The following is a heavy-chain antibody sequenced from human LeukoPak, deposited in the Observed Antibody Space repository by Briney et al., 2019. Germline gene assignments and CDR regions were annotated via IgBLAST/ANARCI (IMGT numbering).Heavy chain of an antibody. CDR3: ARGGTATRTFDY. D-gene: IGHD1-1*01. CDR2: IYLGDFDT. J-gene: IGHJ4*02. V-gene: IGHV5-51*01. Sequence: GESLKISCKASGYSFSSYWIGWVRQMPGKGLEWMGIIYLGDFDTRYSPSFQGQVTISADRSISIAYLQWNSLKASDTAVYYCARGGTATRTFDYWGQGTLVAVSS. CDR1: GYSFSSYW.